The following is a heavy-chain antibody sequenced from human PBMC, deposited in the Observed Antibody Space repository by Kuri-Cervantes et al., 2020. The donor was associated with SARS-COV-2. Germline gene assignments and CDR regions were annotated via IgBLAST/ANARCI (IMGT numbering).Heavy chain of an antibody. CDR2: ISRSSSI. Sequence: GGSLRLSCAASGFTFSDYYMKWVRQAPGKGLEWISSISRSSSIYYADSVKGRFTISRDNSKSTLYLQMNSPRAEDTAVYYCARDRAAAGVYYSDYWGQGTLVTVSS. CDR3: ARDRAAAGVYYSDY. D-gene: IGHD6-13*01. J-gene: IGHJ4*02. CDR1: GFTFSDYY. V-gene: IGHV3-69-1*01.